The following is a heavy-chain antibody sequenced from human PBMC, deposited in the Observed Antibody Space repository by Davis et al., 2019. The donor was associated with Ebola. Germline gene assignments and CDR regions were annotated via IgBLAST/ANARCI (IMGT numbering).Heavy chain of an antibody. J-gene: IGHJ6*04. V-gene: IGHV3-7*01. CDR3: ARVGSGYDLGV. Sequence: GESLKIPCAAPGFTFSSYWMSWVRQAPGQGLEWVANIKQDGSEKYYVDSVKGRFTISRDNAKNSLYLQMNSLRAEDTAVYYCARVGSGYDLGVWGKGTTVTVSS. CDR2: IKQDGSEK. D-gene: IGHD5-12*01. CDR1: GFTFSSYW.